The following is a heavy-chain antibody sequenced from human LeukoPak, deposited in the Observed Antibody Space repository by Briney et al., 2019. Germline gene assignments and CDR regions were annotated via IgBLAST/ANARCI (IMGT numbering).Heavy chain of an antibody. V-gene: IGHV3-21*01. CDR1: GFTFSAYN. Sequence: GGSLRLSCAASGFTFSAYNMNWVRRTPGKGLEWVSSITTSSSYMFYADSVRGRFTISRDNAENSLYLQMNSLRDEDTAVYYCAQLGITMIGGVWGKGTTVTISS. J-gene: IGHJ6*04. CDR2: ITTSSSYM. CDR3: AQLGITMIGGV. D-gene: IGHD3-10*02.